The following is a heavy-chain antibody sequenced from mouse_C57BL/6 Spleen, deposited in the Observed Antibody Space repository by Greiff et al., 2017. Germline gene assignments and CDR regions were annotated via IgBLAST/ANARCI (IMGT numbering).Heavy chain of an antibody. J-gene: IGHJ3*01. CDR3: ARNYGSSYEGFAY. Sequence: QVQLKESGAELVRPGTSVKVSCKASGYAFTNYLIEWVKQRPGQGLEWIGVINPGSGGTNYNEKFKGKATLTADKSSSTAYMQLSSLTSEDSAVYFCARNYGSSYEGFAYWGQGTLVTVSA. D-gene: IGHD1-1*01. CDR2: INPGSGGT. V-gene: IGHV1-54*01. CDR1: GYAFTNYL.